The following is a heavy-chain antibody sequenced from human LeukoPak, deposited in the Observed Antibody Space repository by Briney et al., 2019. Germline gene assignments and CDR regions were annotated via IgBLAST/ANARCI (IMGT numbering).Heavy chain of an antibody. J-gene: IGHJ4*02. CDR1: GLSISNYW. Sequence: GGSLRLSCAASGLSISNYWMSWVRQAPGKGLEWVADIKKDGSGKYYVDSVKGRFTISRDNAENSLFLQMNSLRAEDTAVYYCAALWEGGYWGQGTLVTVSS. V-gene: IGHV3-7*01. D-gene: IGHD3-16*01. CDR2: IKKDGSGK. CDR3: AALWEGGY.